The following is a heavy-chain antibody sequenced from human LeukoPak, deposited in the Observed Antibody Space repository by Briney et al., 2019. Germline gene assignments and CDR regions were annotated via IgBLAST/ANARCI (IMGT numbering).Heavy chain of an antibody. CDR1: GFTFSSYG. CDR3: ARDFSYGSGSYYYYYGMDV. D-gene: IGHD3-10*01. CDR2: KWYDGSNK. J-gene: IGHJ6*04. V-gene: IGHV3-33*01. Sequence: GRSLRLSCAASGFTFSSYGMHWVRQAPGKGLEWVAVKWYDGSNKYYADSVKGRFTISRDNSKNTLYLQMNSLRAEDTAVYYCARDFSYGSGSYYYYYGMDVWGKGTTVTVSS.